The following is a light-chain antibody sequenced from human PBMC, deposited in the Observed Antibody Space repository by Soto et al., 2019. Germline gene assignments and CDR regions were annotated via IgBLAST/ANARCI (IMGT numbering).Light chain of an antibody. V-gene: IGKV3-11*01. CDR2: DVS. CDR3: QQRDSWPLT. J-gene: IGKJ4*01. CDR1: QSVSSD. Sequence: EIVLTQSPATLSLSPGERATLSCRASQSVSSDLAWYQQKPGQAPRLLIYDVSDRATGVPARFSGSGSGTDFTLTISSLEREDFAVYYCQQRDSWPLTFGGGTKVEIQ.